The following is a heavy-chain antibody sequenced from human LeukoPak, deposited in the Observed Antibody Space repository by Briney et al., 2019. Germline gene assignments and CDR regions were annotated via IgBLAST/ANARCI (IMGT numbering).Heavy chain of an antibody. D-gene: IGHD4-17*01. V-gene: IGHV3-21*01. CDR3: ARGLRDYGDIGGDWFDP. J-gene: IGHJ5*02. CDR1: GFTFSSYS. Sequence: GGSLRLSCPASGFTFSSYSMNWVRQAPGKGLEWVSSISSSSSYIYYADSVKGRFTISRDSAKNSLYLQMNSLRAEDTAVYYCARGLRDYGDIGGDWFDPWGQGTLVTVSS. CDR2: ISSSSSYI.